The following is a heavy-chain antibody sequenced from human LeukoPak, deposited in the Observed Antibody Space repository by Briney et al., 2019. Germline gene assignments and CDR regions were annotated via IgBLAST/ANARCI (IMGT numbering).Heavy chain of an antibody. J-gene: IGHJ4*02. V-gene: IGHV3-23*01. CDR3: AKHVGPRRGVDY. CDR2: ISSSGVGT. CDR1: GFNFFTYG. Sequence: GGSLRLSCAASGFNFFTYGVSWVRQAPGPGLEWVSAISSSGVGTYYADSVKGRFTISRDNSKNTVHLQMSSLRAEDTAFYYCAKHVGPRRGVDYWGQGTLVTVSS. D-gene: IGHD3-10*01.